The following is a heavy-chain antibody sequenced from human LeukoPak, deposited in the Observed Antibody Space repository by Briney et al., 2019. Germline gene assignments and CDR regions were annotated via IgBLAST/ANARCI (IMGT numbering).Heavy chain of an antibody. D-gene: IGHD3-10*01. CDR3: AKSVEIRSFDY. J-gene: IGHJ4*02. CDR1: GFTFSSYA. CDR2: ISYDGSNR. Sequence: PGGSLRLSCAASGFTFSSYAMHWVRQAPGKGLEWVAVISYDGSNRYYADSVKGRFTISRDNSKNTLYLQMNSLRAEDTAVYYCAKSVEIRSFDYWGQGTLVTVSS. V-gene: IGHV3-30*04.